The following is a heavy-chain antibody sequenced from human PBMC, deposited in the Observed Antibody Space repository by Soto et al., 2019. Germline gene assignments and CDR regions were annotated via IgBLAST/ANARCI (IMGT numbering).Heavy chain of an antibody. CDR2: IDPDDSYT. D-gene: IGHD2-15*01. V-gene: IGHV5-10-1*01. J-gene: IGHJ4*02. Sequence: GESLKISCKGSGYSFTNYWINWVRQMPGKGLEWMGRIDPDDSYTNYSPSFHGHVTISVDKSISTAYLQWSSLQASDPAIYYCARLPPPTYCSGSTCSGYWGQGTLVTVSS. CDR3: ARLPPPTYCSGSTCSGY. CDR1: GYSFTNYW.